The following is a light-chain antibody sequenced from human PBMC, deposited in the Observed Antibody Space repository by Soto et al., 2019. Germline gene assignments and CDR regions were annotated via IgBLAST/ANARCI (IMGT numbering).Light chain of an antibody. V-gene: IGLV2-23*02. CDR2: EVT. CDR1: SSDVGSYDL. J-gene: IGLJ2*01. Sequence: QSALTQPASVSGSPGQAITISCTGSSSDVGSYDLVSWYQQHPGNVPKLMIYEVTKRPSGVSNRFSASKSGNTASLTISGLQAEDEANYYCCSYSASSVVIFGGGTKLTVL. CDR3: CSYSASSVVI.